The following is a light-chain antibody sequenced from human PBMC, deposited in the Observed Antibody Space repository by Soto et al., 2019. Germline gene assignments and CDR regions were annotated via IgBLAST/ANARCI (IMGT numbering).Light chain of an antibody. CDR1: SSDVGFYNH. Sequence: QSVLTQPDSVSGSPGQSITISCTGTSSDVGFYNHVSWYQQHPGKAPKPLIYQVNNRPSGVSHRFSGSKSGNTASLTISGLQAEDEADYYCSSFASTHTYVFGTGTKLTVL. CDR3: SSFASTHTYV. CDR2: QVN. J-gene: IGLJ1*01. V-gene: IGLV2-14*01.